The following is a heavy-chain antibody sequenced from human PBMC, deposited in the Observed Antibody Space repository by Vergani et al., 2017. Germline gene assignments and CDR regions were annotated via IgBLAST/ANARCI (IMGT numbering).Heavy chain of an antibody. CDR3: ATKSCGTPGCQIGYFRE. J-gene: IGHJ1*01. CDR1: GFTSSYYG. CDR2: ISYDGTQK. Sequence: QVHLVESGGGVVQPGRSLRLSCVVSGFTSSYYGMHCVRQAPCKGLEWVAVISYDGTQKYYADSVKGRFTISRDNSKSTLYLQMNSLRTEDTAVYYCATKSCGTPGCQIGYFREWGQGTLVTVSS. V-gene: IGHV3-30*03. D-gene: IGHD1-1*01.